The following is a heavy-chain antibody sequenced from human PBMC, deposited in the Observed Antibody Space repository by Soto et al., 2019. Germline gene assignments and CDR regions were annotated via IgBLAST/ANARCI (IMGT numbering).Heavy chain of an antibody. Sequence: ASVKVSCKASGYTFTSFGINWVQQAPGQGLEWRGWISGYKENTNYAQKFQGRVAMTTDTSTSRGYMVLRSRSSDDPAVYYCARGGKLQWLQHWFHPWGQGXQFAVYS. CDR1: GYTFTSFG. CDR2: ISGYKENT. D-gene: IGHD6-19*01. CDR3: ARGGKLQWLQHWFHP. V-gene: IGHV1-18*04. J-gene: IGHJ5*02.